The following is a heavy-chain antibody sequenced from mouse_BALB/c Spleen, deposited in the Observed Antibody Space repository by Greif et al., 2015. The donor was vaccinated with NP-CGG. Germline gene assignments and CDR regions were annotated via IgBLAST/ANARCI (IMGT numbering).Heavy chain of an antibody. V-gene: IGHV3-2*02. D-gene: IGHD1-1*01. J-gene: IGHJ2*01. CDR2: ISYSGST. CDR1: GYSITSDYA. CDR3: ARSEIYYYFDY. Sequence: VQLKDSGPGLVKPSQSLSLTCTVTGYSITSDYAWNWIRQFPGNKLEWMGYISYSGSTSYNPSLKSRISITRDTSKNQFFLQLKSVTTEDTATYYCARSEIYYYFDYWGQGTTLTVSS.